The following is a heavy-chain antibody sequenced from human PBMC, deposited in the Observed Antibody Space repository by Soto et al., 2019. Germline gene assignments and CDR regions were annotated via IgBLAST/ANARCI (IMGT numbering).Heavy chain of an antibody. J-gene: IGHJ6*02. CDR2: ISSSGSTI. Sequence: PXGSLRLSCAASGVTFSSYELNWVRQAPGKGLDWVSYISSSGSTIYYADSVKGRFTISRDNTKNSLYLQMNSLRAEDTAVYYCAREGNDILTGYYKTHYYYGMDVWGQGTTVTVSS. D-gene: IGHD3-9*01. CDR3: AREGNDILTGYYKTHYYYGMDV. CDR1: GVTFSSYE. V-gene: IGHV3-48*03.